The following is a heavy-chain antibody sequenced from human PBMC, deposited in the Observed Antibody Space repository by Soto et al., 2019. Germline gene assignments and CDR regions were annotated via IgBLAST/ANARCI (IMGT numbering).Heavy chain of an antibody. CDR3: SRDVAMPTGFGLGY. D-gene: IGHD3-16*01. V-gene: IGHV3-30*03. J-gene: IGHJ4*02. Sequence: QVQVVESGGNIVQPGTSLRLSCAASGFAFTNYGIHWVRQAPGKGLEWVAHISNDGSKTFYADSVKGRFTISRDNSENTVYLQMPSLRPDDTAVLYCSRDVAMPTGFGLGYWGQGTLVTVSS. CDR1: GFAFTNYG. CDR2: ISNDGSKT.